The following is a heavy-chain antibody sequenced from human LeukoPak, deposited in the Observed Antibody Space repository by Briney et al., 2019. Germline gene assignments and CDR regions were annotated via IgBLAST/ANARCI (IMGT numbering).Heavy chain of an antibody. CDR1: RYTFTSYD. CDR2: MNPNSGNT. Sequence: ASVKVSYKASRYTFTSYDINWVRQATGHGLEWMGWMNPNSGNTGYAQKFQGRVTMTRNTSISTAYMELSSLRSEDTAVYYCARGEIVVVPAAITNYYYYGMDVWGQGTTVTVSS. V-gene: IGHV1-8*01. D-gene: IGHD2-2*01. CDR3: ARGEIVVVPAAITNYYYYGMDV. J-gene: IGHJ6*02.